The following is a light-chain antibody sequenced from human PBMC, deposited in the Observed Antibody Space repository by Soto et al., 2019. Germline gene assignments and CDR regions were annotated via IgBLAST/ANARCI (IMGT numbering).Light chain of an antibody. Sequence: QSVLTQPPSASGSPGQSVTISCTGTSSDVGGYNYVSWYQHHPGKAPKLMIYEVTKRPSGVPDRFSGSKSGNTASLTVSGLQAEDEDDYYCSSYTGTNNYVFGTGTKLTVL. CDR1: SSDVGGYNY. V-gene: IGLV2-8*01. CDR2: EVT. CDR3: SSYTGTNNYV. J-gene: IGLJ1*01.